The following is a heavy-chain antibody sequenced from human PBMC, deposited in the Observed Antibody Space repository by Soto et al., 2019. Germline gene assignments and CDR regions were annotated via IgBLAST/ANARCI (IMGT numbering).Heavy chain of an antibody. CDR1: GFTFSSYG. J-gene: IGHJ4*02. D-gene: IGHD3-22*01. CDR2: ISYDGSNK. CDR3: AKDPRDRYYYDSSGSYFDY. Sequence: SLRLSCAASGFTFSSYGMHWVRQAPGKGLEWVAVISYDGSNKYYADSVKGRFTISRDNSKNTLYLQMNSLRAEDTAVYYCAKDPRDRYYYDSSGSYFDYWGQGTLITVSS. V-gene: IGHV3-30*18.